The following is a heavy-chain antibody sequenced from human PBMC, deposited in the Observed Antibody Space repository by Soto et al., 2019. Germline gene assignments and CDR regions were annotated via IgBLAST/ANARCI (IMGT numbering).Heavy chain of an antibody. V-gene: IGHV1-69*13. Sequence: SVKVSCKASGGTFSSYAISWVRQAPGQGLEWMGGIIPIFGTANYAQKFQGRVTITAGESTSTAYMELSSLRSEDTAVYYCARESGGATATLDYYYFYMDVWGKGTTVTVSS. CDR3: ARESGGATATLDYYYFYMDV. J-gene: IGHJ6*03. CDR1: GGTFSSYA. CDR2: IIPIFGTA. D-gene: IGHD5-12*01.